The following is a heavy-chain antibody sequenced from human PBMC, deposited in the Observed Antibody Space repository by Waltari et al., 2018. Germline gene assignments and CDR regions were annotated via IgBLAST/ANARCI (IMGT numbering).Heavy chain of an antibody. CDR3: ARDRPSSILFET. J-gene: IGHJ1*01. V-gene: IGHV3-48*04. CDR2: IRGGTSFI. CDR1: GCLVGGYS. D-gene: IGHD6-6*01. Sequence: EVKLVESGGRLIQAGGSLRPSCAPSGCLVGGYSMNWVRQAPGKGLEWLGYIRGGTSFIYYADSIKGRFTISRDNDNNSLHLQMNSLRAEDTAVYFCARDRPSSILFETWGQGTLVTVSS.